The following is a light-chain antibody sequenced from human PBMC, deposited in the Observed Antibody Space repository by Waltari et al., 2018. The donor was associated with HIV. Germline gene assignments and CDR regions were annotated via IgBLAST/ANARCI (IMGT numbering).Light chain of an antibody. CDR2: EGS. V-gene: IGLV2-23*01. J-gene: IGLJ3*02. CDR1: SSNVGSDDL. Sequence: QSALTQPASVSGSPGQSITISCTGTSSNVGSDDLVSWYQQHPGEAPKLMIYEGSKRPSGVSNRFSGSKSGNTASLTISGLQAEDEADYYCCSYAGSSTLVFGGGTKLTVL. CDR3: CSYAGSSTLV.